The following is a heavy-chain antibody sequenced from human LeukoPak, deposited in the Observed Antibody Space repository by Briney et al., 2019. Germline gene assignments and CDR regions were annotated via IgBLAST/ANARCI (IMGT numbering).Heavy chain of an antibody. Sequence: GASVKVSCKASGYTFTGYYMHWVRQAPGQGLEWMGWINPNSGGTNYAQKFQGRVTMTRDTSISTAYMELSRLRSDDTAVYYCARGDYDFWCGPPLFDPWGQGTLVTVSS. D-gene: IGHD3-3*01. J-gene: IGHJ5*02. V-gene: IGHV1-2*02. CDR1: GYTFTGYY. CDR3: ARGDYDFWCGPPLFDP. CDR2: INPNSGGT.